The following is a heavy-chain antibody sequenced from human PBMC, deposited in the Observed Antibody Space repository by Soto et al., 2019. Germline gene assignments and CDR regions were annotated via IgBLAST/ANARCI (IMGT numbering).Heavy chain of an antibody. J-gene: IGHJ6*02. V-gene: IGHV1-69*13. CDR3: ARGRVDTARNYYYYGMDV. CDR2: IIPIFGTA. Sequence: GASVKVSCKASGGTFSSYAISWVRQAPGQGLEWMGGIIPIFGTANYAQKFQGRVTITADESTSTAYMELSSLRSEDTAVYYCARGRVDTARNYYYYGMDVWGQGTTVTVSS. CDR1: GGTFSSYA. D-gene: IGHD5-18*01.